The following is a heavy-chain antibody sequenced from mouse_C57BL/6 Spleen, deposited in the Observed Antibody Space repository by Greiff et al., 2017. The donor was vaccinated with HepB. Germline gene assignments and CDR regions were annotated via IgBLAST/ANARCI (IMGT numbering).Heavy chain of an antibody. CDR2: IDPSDSYT. D-gene: IGHD1-1*01. CDR3: ARGQYGRAGFAY. V-gene: IGHV1-59*01. CDR1: GYTFTSYW. J-gene: IGHJ3*01. Sequence: QVQLQQPGAELVRPGTSVKLSCKASGYTFTSYWMHWVKQRPGQGLEWIGVIDPSDSYTNYNQKFKGKATLTVDTSASTAYMQLSSLTSEDSAVYYCARGQYGRAGFAYWGQGTLVTVSA.